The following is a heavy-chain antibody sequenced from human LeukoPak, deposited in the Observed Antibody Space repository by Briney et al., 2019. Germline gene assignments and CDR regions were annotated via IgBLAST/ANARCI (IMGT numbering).Heavy chain of an antibody. V-gene: IGHV4-34*01. D-gene: IGHD5-24*01. CDR3: ARGRRGFRIFDY. CDR1: GGSFSGYY. Sequence: PSETLSLTCAVYGGSFSGYYWSWIRQPPGKGLEWIGEINHSGSTNYNPSLKSRVTISVDTSKNQFSLKLSSVTAADTAVYYCARGRRGFRIFDYWGQGTLVTVS. CDR2: INHSGST. J-gene: IGHJ4*02.